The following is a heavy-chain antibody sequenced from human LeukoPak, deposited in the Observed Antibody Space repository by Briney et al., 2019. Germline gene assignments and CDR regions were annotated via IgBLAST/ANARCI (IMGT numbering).Heavy chain of an antibody. CDR2: IKQDGSEK. V-gene: IGHV3-7*01. Sequence: GGSLRLSCAASGFTFSSYWMSWVRQAPGKGLEWVANIKQDGSEKYYVDSVKGRFTISRDNAKNSLYLQMNSLRAEDTAVYYCATPADYYDSRGTFDYWGQGTLVTVSS. J-gene: IGHJ4*02. CDR1: GFTFSSYW. D-gene: IGHD3-22*01. CDR3: ATPADYYDSRGTFDY.